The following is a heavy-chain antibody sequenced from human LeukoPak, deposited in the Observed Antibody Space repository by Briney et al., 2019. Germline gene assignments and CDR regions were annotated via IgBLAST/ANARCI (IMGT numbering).Heavy chain of an antibody. CDR3: ARVFGGFMITFGGVSHFDY. J-gene: IGHJ4*02. Sequence: SETLSLTCAVYGGSFSGYYWSWIRQPPGKGLEWIGEINHSGSTNYNPSLKSRVTISVDTSKNQFSLKLSSVIAADTAVYYCARVFGGFMITFGGVSHFDYWGQGTLVTVSS. D-gene: IGHD3-16*01. CDR1: GGSFSGYY. V-gene: IGHV4-34*01. CDR2: INHSGST.